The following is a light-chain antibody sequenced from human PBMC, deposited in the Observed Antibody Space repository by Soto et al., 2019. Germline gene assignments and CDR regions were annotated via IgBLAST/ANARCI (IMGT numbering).Light chain of an antibody. V-gene: IGLV1-40*01. CDR2: GDS. CDR1: SSNIGAGYN. Sequence: QSVLTQPPSVSGAPGQRVTISCTGSSSNIGAGYNVPWYQRVPGTAPKLLIYGDSNRPSGVPDRFSGSKSGTSASLAITGLQAEDEADYYCQSYDSSLSGWLFGGGTQLTVL. CDR3: QSYDSSLSGWL. J-gene: IGLJ3*02.